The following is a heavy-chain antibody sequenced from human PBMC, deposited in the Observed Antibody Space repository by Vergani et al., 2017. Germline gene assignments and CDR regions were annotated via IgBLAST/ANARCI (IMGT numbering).Heavy chain of an antibody. CDR2: INPNSGGT. J-gene: IGHJ6*03. V-gene: IGHV1-2*02. CDR1: GYTFTGYY. Sequence: QVQLVQSGAEVKKPGASVKVSCKASGYTFTGYYMHWVRQAPGQGLEWMGWINPNSGGTNYAQKFQGRVTMTRDTSISTAYMELSRLRSDDTAVYYCARDPGPAVAPPGGYYYMDVWGKGTTVTVSS. D-gene: IGHD2-2*01. CDR3: ARDPGPAVAPPGGYYYMDV.